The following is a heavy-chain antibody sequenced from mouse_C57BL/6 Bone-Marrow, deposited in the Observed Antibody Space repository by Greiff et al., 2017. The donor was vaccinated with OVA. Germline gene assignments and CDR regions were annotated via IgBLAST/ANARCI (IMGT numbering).Heavy chain of an antibody. J-gene: IGHJ2*01. Sequence: VQLQQPGAELVMPGASVKLSCKASGYTFTSYWMHWVKQRPGQGLEWIGEIDPSDSYTNYNQKFKGKSTLTVDKSSSTAYMQLSSLTYEDSAVYYCARELSMITFDYWGQGTTLTVSS. CDR3: ARELSMITFDY. D-gene: IGHD2-4*01. CDR1: GYTFTSYW. V-gene: IGHV1-69*01. CDR2: IDPSDSYT.